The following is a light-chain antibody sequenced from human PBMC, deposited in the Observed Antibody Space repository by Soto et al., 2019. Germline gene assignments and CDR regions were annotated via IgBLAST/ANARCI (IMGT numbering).Light chain of an antibody. CDR1: QSISTY. Sequence: VLTQSPATLSLSPGERATLSCRASQSISTYLAWYQQKPGQAPRLLIYDASTRATGIPARFSGSGSGTDFTLSISSLEPEDFAVYSCQQYGGSPLFTFGPGTRVDFK. CDR2: DAS. J-gene: IGKJ3*01. CDR3: QQYGGSPLFT. V-gene: IGKV3-11*01.